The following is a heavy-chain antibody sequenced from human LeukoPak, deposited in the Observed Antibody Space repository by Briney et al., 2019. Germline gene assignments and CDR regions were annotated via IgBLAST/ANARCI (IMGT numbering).Heavy chain of an antibody. V-gene: IGHV3-66*01. CDR2: IYSGGST. CDR1: GFTVSSNY. Sequence: GGSLRLSCAASGFTVSSNYMSWVRQAPGKGLEWVSVIYSGGSTYYADSVKGRFTISRDNSKNTLYLQMNSLRAEDTAVYYCARDSSGWYYFDYWGQGTLVTVSS. J-gene: IGHJ4*02. D-gene: IGHD6-19*01. CDR3: ARDSSGWYYFDY.